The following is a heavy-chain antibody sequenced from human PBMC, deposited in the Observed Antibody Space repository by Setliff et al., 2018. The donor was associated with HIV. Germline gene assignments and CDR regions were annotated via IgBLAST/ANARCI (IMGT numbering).Heavy chain of an antibody. J-gene: IGHJ4*02. CDR3: ARSEGSPQNYNFWSGPGYYFDY. CDR2: LSSSSSYI. D-gene: IGHD3-3*01. Sequence: PGGSLRLSCAASGFTFSSYSMNWVRQAPGKGLEWVSSLSSSSSYIYYADSVKGRFTISRDNSKNTLYLQMNSLRAEDTAVYYCARSEGSPQNYNFWSGPGYYFDYWGQGTLVTVSS. CDR1: GFTFSSYS. V-gene: IGHV3-21*04.